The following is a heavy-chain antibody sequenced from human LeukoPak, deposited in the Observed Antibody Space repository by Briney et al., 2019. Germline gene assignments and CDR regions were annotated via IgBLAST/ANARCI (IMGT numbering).Heavy chain of an antibody. J-gene: IGHJ3*02. V-gene: IGHV3-23*01. D-gene: IGHD3-3*01. CDR2: ISGSGGAT. CDR1: GFTFSSYA. CDR3: AKVPVFSLTISEVVTDDAFDI. Sequence: PVGSLRLSCAASGFTFSSYAMSWVRQAPGKGLEWVSAISGSGGATYYADSVKGRFTISRDNSKNTLYLQMNSLRAEDTAVYYCAKVPVFSLTISEVVTDDAFDIWGRGTIVTVSS.